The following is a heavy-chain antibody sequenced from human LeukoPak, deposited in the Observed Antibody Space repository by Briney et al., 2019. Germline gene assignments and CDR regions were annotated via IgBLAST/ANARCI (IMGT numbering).Heavy chain of an antibody. V-gene: IGHV3-30*18. D-gene: IGHD4-11*01. Sequence: GGSLRVSCAASGFTFSSYGMHWVRQAPGRGLEWVAVISYDGSNKFYADSVKGRFTISRDNSKNTLYLQMTSLRAEDTAVYCCAKDGLFLTTELKFFYMDVWGKGNTVTVSS. J-gene: IGHJ6*03. CDR3: AKDGLFLTTELKFFYMDV. CDR2: ISYDGSNK. CDR1: GFTFSSYG.